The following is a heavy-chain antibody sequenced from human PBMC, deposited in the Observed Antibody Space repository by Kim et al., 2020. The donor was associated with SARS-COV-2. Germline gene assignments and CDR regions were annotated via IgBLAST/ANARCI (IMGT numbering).Heavy chain of an antibody. V-gene: IGHV1-2*06. D-gene: IGHD2-15*01. CDR3: AREYALRGVDIVVVVAAYNWFDP. CDR2: INPNSGGT. Sequence: ASVKVSCKASGYTFTGYYMHWVRQAPGQGLEWMGRINPNSGGTNYAQKFQGRVTMTRDTSISTAYMELSRLRSDDTAVYYCAREYALRGVDIVVVVAAYNWFDPWGQGTLVTVSS. CDR1: GYTFTGYY. J-gene: IGHJ5*02.